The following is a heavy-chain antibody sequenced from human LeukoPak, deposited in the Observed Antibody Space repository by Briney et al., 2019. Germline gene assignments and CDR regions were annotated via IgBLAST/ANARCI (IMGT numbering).Heavy chain of an antibody. CDR2: ISYDGSNK. J-gene: IGHJ6*02. CDR3: ARDSNEVVVVAATTYYYYGMDV. V-gene: IGHV3-30-3*01. Sequence: GGSLRLSCAASGFTFSSYAMHWVRQAPGKGLEWGAVISYDGSNKYYADSVKGRFTISRDNSKNTLYLQMNSLRAEDTAVYYCARDSNEVVVVAATTYYYYGMDVWGQGTTVTVSS. D-gene: IGHD2-15*01. CDR1: GFTFSSYA.